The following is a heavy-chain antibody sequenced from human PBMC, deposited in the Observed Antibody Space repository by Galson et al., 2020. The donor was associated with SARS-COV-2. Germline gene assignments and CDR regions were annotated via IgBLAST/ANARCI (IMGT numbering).Heavy chain of an antibody. CDR2: INSDISRI. J-gene: IGHJ4*02. CDR1: GFTFSSYT. CDR3: VRAGWYLTGGWPDPYFDY. Sequence: GGSLRLSCAASGFTFSSYTMNWVRQAPGKVLEWISYINSDISRIYYADSVKGRFTISRDNAKNSLYLQMNSLRDEDTAVFYCVRAGWYLTGGWPDPYFDYWGQGALVTVSS. D-gene: IGHD2-15*01. V-gene: IGHV3-48*02.